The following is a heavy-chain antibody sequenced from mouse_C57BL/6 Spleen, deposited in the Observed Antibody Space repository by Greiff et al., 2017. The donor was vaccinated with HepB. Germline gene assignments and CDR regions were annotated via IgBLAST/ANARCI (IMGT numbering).Heavy chain of an antibody. V-gene: IGHV5-17*01. J-gene: IGHJ2*01. CDR1: GFTFSDYG. CDR3: ARGYYGSNPFDY. D-gene: IGHD1-1*01. CDR2: ISSGSSTI. Sequence: EVKLEESGGGLVKPGGSLKLSCAASGFTFSDYGMHWVRQAPEKGLEWVAYISSGSSTIYYADTVKGRFTISRDNAKNTLFLQMTSLRSEDTAMYYCARGYYGSNPFDYWGQGTTLTVSS.